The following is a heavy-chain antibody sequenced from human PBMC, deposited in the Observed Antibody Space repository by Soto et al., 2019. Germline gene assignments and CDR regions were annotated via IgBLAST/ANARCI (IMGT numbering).Heavy chain of an antibody. D-gene: IGHD6-13*01. J-gene: IGHJ6*02. CDR2: ISGSGGST. CDR3: AKSGWQQLVYYYFGMEV. V-gene: IGHV3-23*01. Sequence: EVQLLESGGGLVQPGGSLRLSCAASGFTFSSYAMSWVRQAPGKGLEWVSAISGSGGSTYYADSVKGRFTISRDNSKNTLYLQRNSLRAEDTAVYYCAKSGWQQLVYYYFGMEVWGQGTTVTVSS. CDR1: GFTFSSYA.